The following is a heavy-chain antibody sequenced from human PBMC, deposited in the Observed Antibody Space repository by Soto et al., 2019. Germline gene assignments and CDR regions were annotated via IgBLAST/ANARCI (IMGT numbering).Heavy chain of an antibody. CDR3: ARDSMVRGGDDAFDI. CDR2: IYSGGST. J-gene: IGHJ3*02. D-gene: IGHD3-10*01. Sequence: EVQLVESGGGLIQPGGSLRLSCAASGFTVSSNYMSWVRQAPGKGLEWVSVIYSGGSTYYADSVKGRFTISRDNSKNTLYLQMNSLRAEDTAVYYCARDSMVRGGDDAFDIWGQGTMVTVSS. V-gene: IGHV3-53*01. CDR1: GFTVSSNY.